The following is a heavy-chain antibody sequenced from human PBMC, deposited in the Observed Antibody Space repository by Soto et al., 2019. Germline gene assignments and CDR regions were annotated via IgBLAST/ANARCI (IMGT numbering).Heavy chain of an antibody. CDR2: ISGSGGST. V-gene: IGHV3-23*01. J-gene: IGHJ4*02. CDR3: AKGGFCGGDCYSYFDY. CDR1: GFTFSSYA. D-gene: IGHD2-21*02. Sequence: EVQLLESGGGLVQPGGSLRLSCAASGFTFSSYAMSWVRQAPGKGLEWVSAISGSGGSTYYADSVKGRFTISRDNSNNKLYMQMNSLRAEDTAVYYCAKGGFCGGDCYSYFDYWGQGTLVTVSS.